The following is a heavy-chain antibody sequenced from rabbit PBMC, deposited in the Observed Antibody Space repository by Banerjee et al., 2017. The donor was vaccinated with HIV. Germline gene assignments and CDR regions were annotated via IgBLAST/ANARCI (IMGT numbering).Heavy chain of an antibody. Sequence: SGFSFSNKYVICWVRQAPGKGLEWIACIYVGDGGSTYYASWAKGRFTISKTSSTTVTLQMTSLTAADTATYFCARGGIGGAGYGRCGTGTLVTVS. D-gene: IGHD7-1*01. CDR1: GFSFSNKYV. CDR2: IYVGDGGST. J-gene: IGHJ4*01. V-gene: IGHV1S45*01. CDR3: ARGGIGGAGYGR.